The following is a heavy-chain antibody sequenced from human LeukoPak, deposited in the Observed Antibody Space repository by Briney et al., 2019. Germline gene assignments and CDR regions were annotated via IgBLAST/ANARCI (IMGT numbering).Heavy chain of an antibody. D-gene: IGHD3-3*01. CDR1: GGSISSGSYY. J-gene: IGHJ6*02. Sequence: SQTLSLTCTVSGGSISSGSYYWSWIRQPAGKGLEWIGRIYTSGSTNYNPSLKSRVTISVDMSKNQFSLKLSSVTAADTAVYYCASTPAFDFWSGYYGVGMDVWGQGTTVTVSS. V-gene: IGHV4-61*02. CDR3: ASTPAFDFWSGYYGVGMDV. CDR2: IYTSGST.